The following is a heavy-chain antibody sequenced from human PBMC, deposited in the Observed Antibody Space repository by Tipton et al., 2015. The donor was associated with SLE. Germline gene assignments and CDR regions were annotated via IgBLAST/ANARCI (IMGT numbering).Heavy chain of an antibody. CDR2: ISGTGARA. V-gene: IGHV3-23*01. D-gene: IGHD3-9*01. CDR3: AKRPYDIFTGAHFDY. CDR1: GFTFGSYA. J-gene: IGHJ4*02. Sequence: SLRLSCAASGFTFGSYALTWVRQAPGRGLESVSAISGTGARAFYADSVKGRFTISRDNSKNTVYLPMNSLRAEDTAVYFCAKRPYDIFTGAHFDYWGQGTLVTVSS.